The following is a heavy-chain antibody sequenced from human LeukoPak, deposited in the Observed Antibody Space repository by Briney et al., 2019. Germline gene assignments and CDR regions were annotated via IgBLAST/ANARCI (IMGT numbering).Heavy chain of an antibody. CDR2: IIPIFGTA. D-gene: IGHD4-17*01. CDR3: ARDLNMDGDGAYYYYMDV. V-gene: IGHV1-69*05. CDR1: GGTFSSYA. J-gene: IGHJ6*03. Sequence: SVKVSCKASGGTFSSYAISWVRQAPGQGLEWMGRIIPIFGTANYAQKFQGRVTITTDESTSTAYMELSSLRSEDTAVYYCARDLNMDGDGAYYYYMDVWGKGTTVTVSS.